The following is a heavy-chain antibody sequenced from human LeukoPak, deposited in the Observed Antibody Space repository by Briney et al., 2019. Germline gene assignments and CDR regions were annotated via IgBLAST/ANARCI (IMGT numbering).Heavy chain of an antibody. D-gene: IGHD3-16*02. CDR1: GYTFPSYG. J-gene: IGHJ4*02. CDR2: ISAYNGNT. CDR3: ARIPYDYVWGSYRYSLDY. V-gene: IGHV1-18*01. Sequence: GASVKVSFKASGYTFPSYGISWVRPAPGQGLEWMGWISAYNGNTNYAQKLQGRVTMTTDTSTSTAYMELRSLRSDDTAVYYCARIPYDYVWGSYRYSLDYWGQGTLVTVSS.